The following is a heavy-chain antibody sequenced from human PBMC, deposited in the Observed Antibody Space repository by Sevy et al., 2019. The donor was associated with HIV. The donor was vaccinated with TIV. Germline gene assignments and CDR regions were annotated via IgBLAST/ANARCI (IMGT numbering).Heavy chain of an antibody. J-gene: IGHJ4*02. CDR3: ATTKDYYDSSGYPFDY. V-gene: IGHV1-24*01. CDR1: GYTLTELS. D-gene: IGHD3-22*01. Sequence: ASVKVSCKVSGYTLTELSMHWLRQAPGKGLEWVGSFDPEDGETVYEHNFQGRVSMTEDTSTDTAYMEVISLKFEDTAVYYCATTKDYYDSSGYPFDYWGQVTLVTVSS. CDR2: FDPEDGET.